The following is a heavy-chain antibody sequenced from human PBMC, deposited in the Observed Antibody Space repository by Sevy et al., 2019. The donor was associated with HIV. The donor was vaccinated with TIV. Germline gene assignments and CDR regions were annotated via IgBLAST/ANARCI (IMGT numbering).Heavy chain of an antibody. CDR2: IYSGGST. D-gene: IGHD3-22*01. CDR1: GFTVSSNY. Sequence: GGSLRLSCAASGFTVSSNYMSWVRQAPGKGLEWVSVIYSGGSTYYADSVKGRFTISRENSKNTLYPQMNSLRAEDTAVYYCAAGATMIVVGFDIWGQGTMVTVSS. J-gene: IGHJ3*02. V-gene: IGHV3-53*01. CDR3: AAGATMIVVGFDI.